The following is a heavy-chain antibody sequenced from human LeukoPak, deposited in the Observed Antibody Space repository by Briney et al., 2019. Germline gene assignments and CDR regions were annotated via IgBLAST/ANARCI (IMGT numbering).Heavy chain of an antibody. J-gene: IGHJ4*02. Sequence: QSGGSLRLSCAASGFTFSDYYMSWVRQAPGKGLEWVSAISGSGGSTYYADSVKGRFTISRDNSKNTLYLQMNSLRAEDTAVYYCAKNGYSYGPIYYFDYWGQGTLVTVSS. D-gene: IGHD5-18*01. V-gene: IGHV3-23*01. CDR1: GFTFSDYY. CDR2: ISGSGGST. CDR3: AKNGYSYGPIYYFDY.